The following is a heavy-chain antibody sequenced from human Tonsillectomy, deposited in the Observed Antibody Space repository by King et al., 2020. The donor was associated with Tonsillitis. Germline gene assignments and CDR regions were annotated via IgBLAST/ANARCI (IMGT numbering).Heavy chain of an antibody. V-gene: IGHV1-46*01. CDR1: GYTFSSHY. Sequence: VQLVESGAEVKKPGASVRVSCKTSGYTFSSHYVHWVRQAPGQGLEWMGIVNPVGDSTIYAQRFQGRVTMSRDTSTSTVYMDLTSLTSEDTAVYYCARGCCGSCHSGSWLNAFDIWGLGTMVIVS. CDR2: VNPVGDST. J-gene: IGHJ3*02. D-gene: IGHD2-15*01. CDR3: ARGCCGSCHSGSWLNAFDI.